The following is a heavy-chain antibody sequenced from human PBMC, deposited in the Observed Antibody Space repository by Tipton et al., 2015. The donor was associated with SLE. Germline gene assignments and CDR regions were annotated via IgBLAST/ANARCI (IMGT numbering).Heavy chain of an antibody. CDR1: GGSFSGYY. J-gene: IGHJ6*03. Sequence: TLSLTCAVYGGSFSGYYWSWIRQPPGKGLEWIGEINHSGSTNYNPSLKSRVTISVDTSKNQFSLRLSSVTAADTAVYYCARASPYAILNYYYYYMDVWGKGTTVTFSS. V-gene: IGHV4-34*01. CDR2: INHSGST. CDR3: ARASPYAILNYYYYYMDV. D-gene: IGHD3-16*01.